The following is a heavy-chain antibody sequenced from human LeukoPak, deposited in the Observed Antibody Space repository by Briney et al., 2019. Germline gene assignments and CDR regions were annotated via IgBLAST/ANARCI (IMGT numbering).Heavy chain of an antibody. CDR2: IYYSGST. V-gene: IGHV4-59*01. CDR1: GGSISSYY. J-gene: IGHJ4*02. CDR3: AGTGKRLPGYYFDY. D-gene: IGHD3-10*01. Sequence: NPSETLSLTCTVSGGSISSYYWSWIRQPPGKGLEWIGYIYYSGSTNYNPSLKSRVTISVDTSKNQFSLKLSSVTAADTAVYYCAGTGKRLPGYYFDYWGQGTLVTVSS.